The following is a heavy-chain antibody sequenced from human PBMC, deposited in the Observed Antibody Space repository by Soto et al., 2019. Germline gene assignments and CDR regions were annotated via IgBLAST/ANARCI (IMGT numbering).Heavy chain of an antibody. CDR1: GGTISSYG. CDR3: ARVSVRGQAAFDI. D-gene: IGHD2-8*01. V-gene: IGHV3-30*03. CDR2: ISYDGSNK. J-gene: IGHJ3*02. Sequence: RVSRGVAGGTISSYGMHWVRKDPGKGLEWVAVISYDGSNKYYADSVKGRFTISRDNSKNTLYLQMGSLRAEDMAVYYCARVSVRGQAAFDIWGQGTMVTVSS.